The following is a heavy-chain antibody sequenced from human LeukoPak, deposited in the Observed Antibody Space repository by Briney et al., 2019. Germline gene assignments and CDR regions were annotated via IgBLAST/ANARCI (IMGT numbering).Heavy chain of an antibody. J-gene: IGHJ4*02. V-gene: IGHV3-7*01. D-gene: IGHD1-26*01. Sequence: PGGSLRLSCAASGFTLSSYWMSWVRQAPGKGLEWVANIKRDGSEKYYVDSVKGRFTISRDNAKNSLYLQMNSLRAEDTAVYYCASHRGATHFDYWGQGTLVTVSS. CDR2: IKRDGSEK. CDR3: ASHRGATHFDY. CDR1: GFTLSSYW.